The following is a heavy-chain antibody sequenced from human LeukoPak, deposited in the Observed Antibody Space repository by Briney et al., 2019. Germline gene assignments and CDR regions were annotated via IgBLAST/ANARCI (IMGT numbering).Heavy chain of an antibody. Sequence: GGSPRLSCAASGFTFSSYWMSWVRQAPGKGLEWVANIKQDGSEKYYVDSVKGRFTISRDNAKNSLYLQMNSLRAEDTAVYYCARSGYDFWSGYPLSYYYYMDVWGKGTTVTVSS. J-gene: IGHJ6*03. CDR1: GFTFSSYW. CDR3: ARSGYDFWSGYPLSYYYYMDV. CDR2: IKQDGSEK. D-gene: IGHD3-3*01. V-gene: IGHV3-7*01.